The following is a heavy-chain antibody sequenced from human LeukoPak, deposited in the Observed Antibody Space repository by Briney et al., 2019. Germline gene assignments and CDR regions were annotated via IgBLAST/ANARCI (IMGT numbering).Heavy chain of an antibody. D-gene: IGHD3-22*01. J-gene: IGHJ3*01. V-gene: IGHV1-18*01. CDR1: GYTFNNYG. Sequence: GASVKVSCKTSGYTFNNYGYTWVRQAPRQGLEWMGWISAYNGDKDYAQKFQGRVTMTTDTSTRTAYMEVRSLSSDDTAVYYCARASASRTNSNSYYFETTKKNGFDVWGQGTMVTVSS. CDR3: ARASASRTNSNSYYFETTKKNGFDV. CDR2: ISAYNGDK.